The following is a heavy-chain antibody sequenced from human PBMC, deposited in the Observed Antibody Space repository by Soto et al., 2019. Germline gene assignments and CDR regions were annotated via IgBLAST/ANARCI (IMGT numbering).Heavy chain of an antibody. J-gene: IGHJ5*02. CDR2: IYYSGST. V-gene: IGHV4-39*01. D-gene: IGHD3-16*01. CDR3: ARTHNYYDYIWGSYPWWSWCDP. Sequence: QLQLQESGPGLVKPSETLSLTCAVSGGSISSSPYYWGWIRQPPGKGLEWIGNIYYSGSTSYNPSLKSRVTISVDTSKNQFSLKLSAVTAADTAVYYCARTHNYYDYIWGSYPWWSWCDPWGQGTLVTVSS. CDR1: GGSISSSPYY.